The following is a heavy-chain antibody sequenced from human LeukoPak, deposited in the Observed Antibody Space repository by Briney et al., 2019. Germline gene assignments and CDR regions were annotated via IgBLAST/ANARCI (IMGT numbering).Heavy chain of an antibody. CDR1: GGSISSGSYY. J-gene: IGHJ4*02. CDR3: ATIKAIAVAGTGNFDY. D-gene: IGHD6-19*01. V-gene: IGHV4-61*09. CDR2: IYTSGTS. Sequence: SETLSLTCTVSGGSISSGSYYWSWIRQPAGKELEWIGHIYTSGTSNYNPSLGSRVTISLDTSKNQFSLKLSSVTAADTAVYYCATIKAIAVAGTGNFDYWGQGTLVTVSS.